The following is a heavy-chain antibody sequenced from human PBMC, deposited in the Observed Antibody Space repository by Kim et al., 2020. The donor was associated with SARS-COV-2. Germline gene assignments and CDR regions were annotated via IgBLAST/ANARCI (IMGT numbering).Heavy chain of an antibody. V-gene: IGHV3-72*01. CDR2: IRNNASSYTT. CDR1: ELTFSDHY. D-gene: IGHD3-9*01. CDR3: TRVFGSHYDVLTTYWQGAGVY. Sequence: GGSLRLSCVVSELTFSDHYMDWVRQAPGKGLEWVGRIRNNASSYTTEYAASVKGRFTISRDDSKKSVYLQMNSLKTEDTAFYYCTRVFGSHYDVLTTYWQGAGVYWGQGTLVTVSS. J-gene: IGHJ4*02.